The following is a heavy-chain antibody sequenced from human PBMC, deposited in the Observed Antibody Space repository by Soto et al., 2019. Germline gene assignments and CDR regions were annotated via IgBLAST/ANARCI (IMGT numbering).Heavy chain of an antibody. CDR3: AKDRALLYFDY. CDR1: GFTFSSYG. Sequence: GGSLRLSCAASGFTFSSYGMHWVRQAPGKGLEWVAVISYDGSNKYYADSVKGRFTISRDNSKNTLYLQMNSLRAEDTAVYYCAKDRALLYFDYWGQGTRVTVSS. CDR2: ISYDGSNK. V-gene: IGHV3-30*18. J-gene: IGHJ4*02. D-gene: IGHD1-26*01.